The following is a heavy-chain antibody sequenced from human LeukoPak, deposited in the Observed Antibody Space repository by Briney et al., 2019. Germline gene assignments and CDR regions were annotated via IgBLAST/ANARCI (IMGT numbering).Heavy chain of an antibody. D-gene: IGHD2-2*03. CDR2: ISYDGNT. J-gene: IGHJ5*02. Sequence: SETLSLTCTVSGGSIRSGRYYWGWIRQPPGKGLEWIASISYDGNTYYNPSLKNRVTISVDTSKNQFSLKVSSVTAADTAVYYCATHGSCSSTGSSRWFDPWGQGTLVIVPS. CDR3: ATHGSCSSTGSSRWFDP. V-gene: IGHV4-39*01. CDR1: GGSIRSGRYY.